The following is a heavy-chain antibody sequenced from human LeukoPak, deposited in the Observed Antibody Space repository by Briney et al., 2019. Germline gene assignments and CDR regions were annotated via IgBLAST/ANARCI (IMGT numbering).Heavy chain of an antibody. J-gene: IGHJ4*02. CDR2: ISGSGGST. CDR3: ARVGIVGTVRYYFDY. V-gene: IGHV3-23*01. D-gene: IGHD1-26*01. CDR1: GFTFSSYA. Sequence: GGSLRLSCAASGFTFSSYAMSWVRQAPGKGLEWVSAISGSGGSTYYADSVKGRFTISRDNSKNTLYLQMNSLRAEDTAIYYCARVGIVGTVRYYFDYWGQGNLVTVSS.